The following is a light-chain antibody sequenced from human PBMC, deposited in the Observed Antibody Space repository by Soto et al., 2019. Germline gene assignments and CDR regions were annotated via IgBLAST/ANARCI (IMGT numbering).Light chain of an antibody. CDR2: DAS. J-gene: IGKJ1*01. CDR3: QQYYKWPPSL. Sequence: EIVLTQSPGTLSLSPGERATLSCRASQSVSSNYLAWYQHSPGQTPRLLIYDASTRATGIPDRFSRSGYGTEFTVTIISLQPENFKVYDCQQYYKWPPSLFGQVTKADIK. V-gene: IGKV3-20*01. CDR1: QSVSSNY.